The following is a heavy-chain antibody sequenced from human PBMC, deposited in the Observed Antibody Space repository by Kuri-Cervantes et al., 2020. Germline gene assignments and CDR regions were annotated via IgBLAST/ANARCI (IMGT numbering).Heavy chain of an antibody. CDR2: IIPILGIA. D-gene: IGHD3-16*01. J-gene: IGHJ6*02. CDR3: ARVDSIYTGPYGMDV. CDR1: GYTFTSYD. Sequence: SVKVSCRASGYTFTSYDISWVRQAPGQGLEWMGRIIPILGIANYAQKFQGRVTITADKSTSTAYTELSSLRSEDTAVYYCARVDSIYTGPYGMDVWGQGTTVTVSS. V-gene: IGHV1-69*04.